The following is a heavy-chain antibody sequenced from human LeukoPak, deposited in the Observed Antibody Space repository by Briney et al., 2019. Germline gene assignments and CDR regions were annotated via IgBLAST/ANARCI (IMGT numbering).Heavy chain of an antibody. CDR2: ISSSSSNI. CDR3: ARAGGSYYYMDV. Sequence: PGGSLRLSCAASGFTLSSFSMNWVRHAPGKGLEWGSYISSSSSNIYYADSVKGRFTISRDNAKNSLYLQMNSLRAEDTAVYYCARAGGSYYYMDVWGKGTTVTVSS. V-gene: IGHV3-48*01. D-gene: IGHD3-16*01. J-gene: IGHJ6*03. CDR1: GFTLSSFS.